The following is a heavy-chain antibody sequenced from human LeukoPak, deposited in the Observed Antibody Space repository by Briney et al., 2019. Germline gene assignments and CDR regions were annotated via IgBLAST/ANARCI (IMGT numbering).Heavy chain of an antibody. CDR3: ARDLSCFDY. V-gene: IGHV3-53*01. CDR1: GLIVRSNY. Sequence: GGSLRLSCAASGLIVRSNYISWVRQTPGKGLEWVSVIYSGGKTYYADSVKGRFTISRDDSKNTLYLQMNNVRAEDTAIYYCARDLSCFDYWGQGTLVTVSS. J-gene: IGHJ4*02. CDR2: IYSGGKT. D-gene: IGHD2/OR15-2a*01.